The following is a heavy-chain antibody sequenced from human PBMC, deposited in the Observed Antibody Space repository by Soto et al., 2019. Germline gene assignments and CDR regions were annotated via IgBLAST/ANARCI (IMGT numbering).Heavy chain of an antibody. D-gene: IGHD3-10*01. V-gene: IGHV3-15*07. J-gene: IGHJ4*02. Sequence: ESGGGLVKPGGSLRLSCAASGFTFSNAWMNWVRQAPGKGLEWVGRIKSKTDGGTTDYAAPVKGRFTISRDDSKNTLYLQMNSLKTEDTAVYYCTTDPTMVRGVKPDYWGQGTLVTVSS. CDR1: GFTFSNAW. CDR3: TTDPTMVRGVKPDY. CDR2: IKSKTDGGTT.